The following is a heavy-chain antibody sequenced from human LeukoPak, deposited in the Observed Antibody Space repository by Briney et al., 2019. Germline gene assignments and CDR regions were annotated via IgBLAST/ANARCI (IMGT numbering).Heavy chain of an antibody. Sequence: GGSLRLSCEASGFTFLNYAMSWVRQAPGKGLQWVSGISGRDDTTYYTDSPEGSTYYTNSAEGRFTISRDNSKNTVYLQIDSLGVEDTAVYYCAKCMSATGVCLNFDSWGQGILVTVSS. V-gene: IGHV3-23*01. D-gene: IGHD2-21*02. CDR1: GFTFLNYA. CDR3: AKCMSATGVCLNFDS. J-gene: IGHJ4*02. CDR2: ISGRDDTTYYTDSPEGST.